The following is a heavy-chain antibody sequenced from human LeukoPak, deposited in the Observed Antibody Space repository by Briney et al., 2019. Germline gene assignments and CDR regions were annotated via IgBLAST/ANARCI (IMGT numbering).Heavy chain of an antibody. CDR1: GYTFTSYD. CDR2: MNPNRGNT. CDR3: ARGITGTAGGSQDYFDY. D-gene: IGHD1-20*01. J-gene: IGHJ4*02. V-gene: IGHV1-8*01. Sequence: GASLKVSCKASGYTFTSYDINWVRQATGQGLEWMGWMNPNRGNTGYAQIVQGRVTLIRNTTIRSAYMELSSLGSEDTAVYCGARGITGTAGGSQDYFDYWGQGTLVTVSS.